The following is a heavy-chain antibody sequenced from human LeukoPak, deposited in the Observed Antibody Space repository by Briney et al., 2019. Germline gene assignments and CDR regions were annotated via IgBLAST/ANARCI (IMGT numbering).Heavy chain of an antibody. D-gene: IGHD4-23*01. Sequence: SETLSLTCTVSGVSVSSNTYYWGWIRQPPGKGLEWLGYIFYSGNAYYTPSLKSRVTISIDTSKNQFSLKLSSVTAADTAVYYCARGDGGNSFDYWGQGTLVTVSS. V-gene: IGHV4-39*07. J-gene: IGHJ4*02. CDR3: ARGDGGNSFDY. CDR1: GVSVSSNTYY. CDR2: IFYSGNA.